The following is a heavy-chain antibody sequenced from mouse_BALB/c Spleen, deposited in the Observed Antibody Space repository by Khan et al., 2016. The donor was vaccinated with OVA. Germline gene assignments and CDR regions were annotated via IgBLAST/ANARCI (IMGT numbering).Heavy chain of an antibody. Sequence: VQLVESGPGLVKPSQSLSLTCTVTGYSITTHYAWDWIRQFPGNKLVWMGYLSYSGSTSYNPPLKSRISITRDTSKNQFFLHLNSVTTEDTATNYCARKNYYGYAVDYWGQGTSVTVSS. CDR3: ARKNYYGYAVDY. CDR1: GYSITTHYA. J-gene: IGHJ4*01. CDR2: LSYSGST. V-gene: IGHV3-2*02. D-gene: IGHD1-1*01.